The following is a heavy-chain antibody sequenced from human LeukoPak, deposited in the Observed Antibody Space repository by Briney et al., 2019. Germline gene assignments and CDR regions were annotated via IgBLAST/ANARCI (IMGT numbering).Heavy chain of an antibody. J-gene: IGHJ4*02. CDR2: INHSGST. CDR3: ARRRIATRAVDY. CDR1: GDSISNYY. D-gene: IGHD6-6*01. Sequence: SETLSLTCTVSGDSISNYYWSWIRQPPGKGLEWIGEINHSGSTNYNPSLKSRVTISVDTSKNQFSLKLTSVTAADTAVYYCARRRIATRAVDYWGQGTLVTVSS. V-gene: IGHV4-34*01.